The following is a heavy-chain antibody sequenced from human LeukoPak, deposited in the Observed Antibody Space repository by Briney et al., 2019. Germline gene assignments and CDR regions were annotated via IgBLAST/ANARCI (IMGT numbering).Heavy chain of an antibody. J-gene: IGHJ4*02. V-gene: IGHV3-23*01. D-gene: IGHD3-22*01. CDR1: GFTFSSYA. CDR2: ISGSGGST. CDR3: AKDYYYDSSGYYYATFDY. Sequence: PGGSLRPSCVVSGFTFSSYAMSWVRQAPGKGLEWVSAISGSGGSTYYADSVKGRFTISRDNSKNTLYLQMNSLRAEDTAVYYCAKDYYYDSSGYYYATFDYWGQGTLVTVSS.